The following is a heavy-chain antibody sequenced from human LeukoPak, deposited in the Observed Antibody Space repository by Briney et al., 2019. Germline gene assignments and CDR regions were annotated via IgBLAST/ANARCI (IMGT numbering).Heavy chain of an antibody. J-gene: IGHJ4*02. D-gene: IGHD1-14*01. V-gene: IGHV3-30*18. CDR2: ISYDGSNK. CDR1: GFTFSSYG. Sequence: QPGRSLRLSCAASGFTFSSYGMHWVRQAPGKGLEWVAVISYDGSNKYYADSVKGRFTISRDNSKNTLYLQMNSLRAEDTAVYYCAEDINIGYWGQGTLVTVSS. CDR3: AEDINIGY.